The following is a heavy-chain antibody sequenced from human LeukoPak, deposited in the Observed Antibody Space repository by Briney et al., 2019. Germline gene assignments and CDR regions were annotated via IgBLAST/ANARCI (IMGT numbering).Heavy chain of an antibody. D-gene: IGHD1-26*01. CDR1: GFTFSSYA. Sequence: GGSLTLSCSASGFTFSSYAMHWVRQAPGKGLEYVSGIRSNGGSTYYVGSVKGGFTISRDNSKNILYLQMSSLRPEDTAVYYCAKAPVGATSYFDSWGQGTLV. J-gene: IGHJ4*02. V-gene: IGHV3-64D*08. CDR3: AKAPVGATSYFDS. CDR2: IRSNGGST.